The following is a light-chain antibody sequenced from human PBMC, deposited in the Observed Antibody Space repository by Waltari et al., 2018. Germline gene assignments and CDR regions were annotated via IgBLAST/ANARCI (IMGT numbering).Light chain of an antibody. CDR1: ESVRSY. CDR3: QQRHNWPLT. Sequence: EIVLTQSPATLSLSPGEGATLSGRASESVRSYLAWYQQKPGQAPRLLIYDASNRASGIPARFSGSGSGTDFSLSISSLEPEDFAVYYCQQRHNWPLTFGGGTKVEIK. J-gene: IGKJ4*01. CDR2: DAS. V-gene: IGKV3-11*01.